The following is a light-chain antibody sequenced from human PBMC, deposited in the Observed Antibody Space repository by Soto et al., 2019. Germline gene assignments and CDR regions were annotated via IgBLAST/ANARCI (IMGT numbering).Light chain of an antibody. J-gene: IGKJ1*01. V-gene: IGKV3-20*01. CDR1: QSVSSY. Sequence: EIVLTQSPGTLSLSPGERATLSCRASQSVSSYLAWYQQKPGQAPRLLIYGASSRATGIPDRFSGSGSGTDSTPTISRLEPEDFALYYCQQYSISPRTFGQGTKVEIK. CDR2: GAS. CDR3: QQYSISPRT.